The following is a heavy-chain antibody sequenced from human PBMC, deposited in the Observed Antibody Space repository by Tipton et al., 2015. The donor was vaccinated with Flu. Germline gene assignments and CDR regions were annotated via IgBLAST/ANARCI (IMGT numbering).Heavy chain of an antibody. CDR3: ARGSGSGTHVMFDY. Sequence: TLSLTCTVSGDSISSYYWSWIRQPAGKGLEWIGRIYSSGSTNYNPSFKSRVSMSVDTSKTQFSLNLNSVTAADTAMYYCARGSGSGTHVMFDYWGQGTLITVSS. D-gene: IGHD3-10*01. CDR2: IYSSGST. V-gene: IGHV4-4*07. CDR1: GDSISSYY. J-gene: IGHJ4*02.